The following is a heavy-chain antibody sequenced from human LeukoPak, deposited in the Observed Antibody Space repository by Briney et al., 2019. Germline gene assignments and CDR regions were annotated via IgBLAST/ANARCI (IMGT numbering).Heavy chain of an antibody. D-gene: IGHD3-16*01. J-gene: IGHJ4*02. CDR2: LNAYNGNT. CDR3: ARDVGRSYDLDY. CDR1: GYTFPRYG. V-gene: IGHV1-18*01. Sequence: ASVKVPCTASGYTFPRYGISWVRHTPEPDLERTGWLNAYNGNTDNSQSLQGRVTMTIDTSTSTVYMELRSLRSDDTAVYYCARDVGRSYDLDYWGQGTLVTVSS.